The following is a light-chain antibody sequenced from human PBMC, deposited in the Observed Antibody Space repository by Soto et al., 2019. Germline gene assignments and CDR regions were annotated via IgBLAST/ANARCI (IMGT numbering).Light chain of an antibody. CDR2: EVS. J-gene: IGLJ2*01. Sequence: QPVLTQPPSASGSPGQSVTISCIGTSSDVGGYNYVSWYQQHPGKAPKLVIYEVSKRPSRVPDRFSGSTSGNTASLTVSGLQAEDEADYYCSSYAASNNLGVFGGGTTLTVL. CDR1: SSDVGGYNY. V-gene: IGLV2-8*01. CDR3: SSYAASNNLGV.